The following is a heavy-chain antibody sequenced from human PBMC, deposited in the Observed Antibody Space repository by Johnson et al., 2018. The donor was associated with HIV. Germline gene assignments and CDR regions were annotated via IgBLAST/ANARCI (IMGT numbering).Heavy chain of an antibody. Sequence: VQLVESGGGLVKPGGSLRLSCAASGISFSYAWMSWVRRAPGKGLEWVGRIKTKGSGGTIDYAAPVKDRFTISRDDSKNTLYLQMNSLRAEDTAVYYCARVSSSTIAVAGHPFDIWGQGTMVTVSS. CDR2: IKTKGSGGTI. CDR1: GISFSYAW. V-gene: IGHV3-15*01. J-gene: IGHJ3*02. CDR3: ARVSSSTIAVAGHPFDI. D-gene: IGHD6-19*01.